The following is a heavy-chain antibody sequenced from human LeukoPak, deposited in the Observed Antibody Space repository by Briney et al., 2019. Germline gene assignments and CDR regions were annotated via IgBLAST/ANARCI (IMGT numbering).Heavy chain of an antibody. V-gene: IGHV5-51*01. CDR3: ARRRGSGYYSFDV. Sequence: GESLKISCRGSGYSFDLYYIGWVRQMPGKGLEGMGIIYPGDSDTKYNPSFQGQVTMSADKSMNTAYLHWNNLKASDSATYYCARRRGSGYYSFDVWGQGTIVTVSS. CDR1: GYSFDLYY. CDR2: IYPGDSDT. D-gene: IGHD3-3*01. J-gene: IGHJ3*01.